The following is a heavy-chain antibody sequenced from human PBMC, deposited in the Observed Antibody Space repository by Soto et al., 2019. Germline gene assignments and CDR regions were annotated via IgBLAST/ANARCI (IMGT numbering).Heavy chain of an antibody. Sequence: SETLSLTCAVYGGSFSGYYWSWIRQPPGKGLEWIGEINHSGSTNYNPSLKSRVTISVDTSKNQFSLKLSSVTAADTAVYYCARVGAAAKKNWFDPWGQGTRVTVAS. CDR3: ARVGAAAKKNWFDP. D-gene: IGHD2-2*01. J-gene: IGHJ5*02. V-gene: IGHV4-34*01. CDR2: INHSGST. CDR1: GGSFSGYY.